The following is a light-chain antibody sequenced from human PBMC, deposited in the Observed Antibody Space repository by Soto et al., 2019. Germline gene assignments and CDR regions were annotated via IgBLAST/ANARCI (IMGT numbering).Light chain of an antibody. CDR2: GAS. Sequence: EILLTQSPGTLSLSPGERATLSCRASQRVSSSYLSWYQLKPGQAPRLLIYGASSRATGIPDRFSGSGSGTDFTLNISILEPEDFAVYYCQQYGYSFRAFGQGTKVEL. CDR3: QQYGYSFRA. CDR1: QRVSSSY. V-gene: IGKV3-20*01. J-gene: IGKJ1*01.